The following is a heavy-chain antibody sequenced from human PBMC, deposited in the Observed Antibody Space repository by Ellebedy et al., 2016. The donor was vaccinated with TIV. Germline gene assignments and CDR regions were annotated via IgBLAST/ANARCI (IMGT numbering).Heavy chain of an antibody. V-gene: IGHV3-15*07. CDR3: TTTMYYYDSGGYPTGDVLDI. Sequence: GESLKISCAASGFSFSNAWMNWVRQAPGKGLEWVGRIKSNTDGETTDYAAPVKGRFTISRDDSKNTLYLQMNSLKTEDTAVYYCTTTMYYYDSGGYPTGDVLDIWGRGTIVTVSS. CDR2: IKSNTDGETT. D-gene: IGHD3-22*01. J-gene: IGHJ3*02. CDR1: GFSFSNAW.